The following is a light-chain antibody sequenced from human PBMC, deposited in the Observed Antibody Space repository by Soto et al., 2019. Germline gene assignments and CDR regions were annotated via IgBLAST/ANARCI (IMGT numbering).Light chain of an antibody. Sequence: DIQMTQSPSTLSASVGDRVTITCRASQSISSWLAWYQQKPGKAPKLLIYKASSLESGVPSRFSGSGSGTEFTLTIRSLQPDDFSTYYCQRYNSYSPVTFGGGTKVEIK. J-gene: IGKJ4*01. CDR1: QSISSW. V-gene: IGKV1-5*03. CDR2: KAS. CDR3: QRYNSYSPVT.